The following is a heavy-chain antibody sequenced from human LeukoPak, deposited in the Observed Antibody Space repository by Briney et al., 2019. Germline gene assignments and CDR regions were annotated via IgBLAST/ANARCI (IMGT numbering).Heavy chain of an antibody. Sequence: ASGKVSCKASGYTFTGYYMHWVRQAPGQGLECMGWISPNSGGTNYAQKFQGRVTMTRDTSISTAYMELSRLRSDDTAVYYCARDSELPYYYYYGMDVWGQGTTVTVSS. CDR1: GYTFTGYY. J-gene: IGHJ6*02. CDR3: ARDSELPYYYYYGMDV. V-gene: IGHV1-2*02. CDR2: ISPNSGGT. D-gene: IGHD1-26*01.